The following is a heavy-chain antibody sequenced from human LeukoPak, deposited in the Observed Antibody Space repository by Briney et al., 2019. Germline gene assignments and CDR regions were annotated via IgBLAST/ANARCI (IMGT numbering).Heavy chain of an antibody. J-gene: IGHJ6*02. CDR3: ARDKVIAVADTPDYYYYGMDV. D-gene: IGHD6-19*01. V-gene: IGHV3-30-3*01. CDR1: GFTFSSYA. Sequence: PGGSLRLSCAASGFTFSSYAMHWVRQAPGKGLEWVAVISYDGSNKYYADSVKGRFTISRDNSKNTLYLQMNSLRAEDTAVYYCARDKVIAVADTPDYYYYGMDVWGQGTTVTVSS. CDR2: ISYDGSNK.